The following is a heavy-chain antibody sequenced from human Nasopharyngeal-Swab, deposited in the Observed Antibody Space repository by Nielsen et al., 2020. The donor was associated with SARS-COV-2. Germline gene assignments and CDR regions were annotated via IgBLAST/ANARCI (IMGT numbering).Heavy chain of an antibody. CDR1: GFSFSNYG. D-gene: IGHD3-10*01. J-gene: IGHJ3*01. V-gene: IGHV3-30*18. CDR3: AKATQIFWFGQFRNDAFDV. CDR2: ISYEGSKK. Sequence: GESLKISCAASGFSFSNYGMHWVRQAPGKGLEWVAVISYEGSKKFYVASVEGRFTVSRDFSKNTLFLQMSSLRPEDTAVYYCAKATQIFWFGQFRNDAFDVWGRGTMVTVSS.